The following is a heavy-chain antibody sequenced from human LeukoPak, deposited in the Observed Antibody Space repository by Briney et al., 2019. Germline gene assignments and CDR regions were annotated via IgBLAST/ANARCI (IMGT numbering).Heavy chain of an antibody. J-gene: IGHJ6*02. CDR3: ARARLNNYYYYGMDV. Sequence: LETLSLTCAVYGGSFSGYYWSWIRQPPGKGLEWIGEINHSGSTNYNPSLKSRVTISVDTSKNQFSLKLSSVTAADTAVYYCARARLNNYYYYGMDVWGQGTTVTVSS. D-gene: IGHD1/OR15-1a*01. CDR2: INHSGST. CDR1: GGSFSGYY. V-gene: IGHV4-34*01.